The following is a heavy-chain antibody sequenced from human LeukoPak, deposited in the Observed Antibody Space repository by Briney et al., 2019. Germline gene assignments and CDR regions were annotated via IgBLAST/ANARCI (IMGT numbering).Heavy chain of an antibody. D-gene: IGHD3-22*01. Sequence: GGPLRLSCAASGFTFSAYSMNWVRQAPGKGLEWVSYISSSSRPIYYADSVKGRFTISRDNAKNSLFLQMNNLRAEATAVYYCARDRGYYYDSSGYDLWGQGTLVTVSS. CDR3: ARDRGYYYDSSGYDL. CDR2: ISSSSRPI. V-gene: IGHV3-48*01. CDR1: GFTFSAYS. J-gene: IGHJ4*02.